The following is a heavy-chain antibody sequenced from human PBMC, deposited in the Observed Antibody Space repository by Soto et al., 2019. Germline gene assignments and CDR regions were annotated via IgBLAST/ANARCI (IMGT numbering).Heavy chain of an antibody. CDR3: ARDGGGSSSWYYFDY. J-gene: IGHJ4*02. Sequence: LRLSCAASGFTFSSYVMHWVRQAPGKGLEWVAVIWYDGSNKYYADSVKGRFTISRDNSKNTLYLQMNSLRAEDTAVYYCARDGGGSSSWYYFDYWGQGTLVTVSS. CDR2: IWYDGSNK. D-gene: IGHD6-13*01. V-gene: IGHV3-33*01. CDR1: GFTFSSYV.